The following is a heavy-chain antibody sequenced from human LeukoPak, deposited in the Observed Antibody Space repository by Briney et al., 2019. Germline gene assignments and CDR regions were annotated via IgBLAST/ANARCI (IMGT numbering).Heavy chain of an antibody. V-gene: IGHV4-34*01. CDR2: VNHKGST. CDR1: GGSFSGYY. J-gene: IGHJ5*02. CDR3: ARGRGLRAVNNWFDP. Sequence: SETQSLTCAVYGGSFSGYYWNWIRQPPGKGLEWIGEVNHKGSTNYNPSLMSRVTISVDTSKNQFSLELMSVTAADTAAYYCARGRGLRAVNNWFDPWGQGTLVTVSS. D-gene: IGHD3-10*01.